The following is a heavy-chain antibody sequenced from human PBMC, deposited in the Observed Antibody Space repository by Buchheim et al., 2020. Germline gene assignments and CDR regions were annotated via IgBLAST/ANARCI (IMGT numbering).Heavy chain of an antibody. CDR3: AKDQPIAVAGHVVCEY. Sequence: QVQLVESGGGVFQPGRSLRLSCAASGFTFCSYGMHWVRQAPGKGLGWVAVISYDGSNKYYADSVKGRFTISRDNSKNTPSLQMNSLRAEDTAVYYCAKDQPIAVAGHVVCEYWGQGTL. D-gene: IGHD6-19*01. J-gene: IGHJ4*02. CDR1: GFTFCSYG. V-gene: IGHV3-30*18. CDR2: ISYDGSNK.